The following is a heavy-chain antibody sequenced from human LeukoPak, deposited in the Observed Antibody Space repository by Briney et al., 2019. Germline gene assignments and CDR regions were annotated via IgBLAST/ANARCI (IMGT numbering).Heavy chain of an antibody. CDR2: SSAGGDFV. CDR3: VRDKYDRSNYAYFYS. CDR1: GCPFSTHS. V-gene: IGHV3-21*01. Sequence: WGCLSHSCVASGCPFSTHSLNWVRQAAGREREGVSSSSAGGDFVYYGYSVKDRFTMYIDKPQNSLHLPIDSLTAEDTAVYYCVRDKYDRSNYAYFYSWGHGTLVTVS. J-gene: IGHJ5*01. D-gene: IGHD3-22*01.